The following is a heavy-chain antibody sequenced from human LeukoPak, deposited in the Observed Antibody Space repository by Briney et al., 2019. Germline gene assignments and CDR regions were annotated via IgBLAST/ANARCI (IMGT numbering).Heavy chain of an antibody. CDR2: MSGGGGST. Sequence: GGSLRLSCAASGFAFSSYAMIWVRQAPGKGLEWVSGMSGGGGSTYYADSVKGRFTISRDNSKNTLYLRMNSLRTQDTAVYYCAKARGSYYDYYYYMDVWGKGTTVTVSS. V-gene: IGHV3-23*01. CDR3: AKARGSYYDYYYYMDV. J-gene: IGHJ6*03. D-gene: IGHD1-26*01. CDR1: GFAFSSYA.